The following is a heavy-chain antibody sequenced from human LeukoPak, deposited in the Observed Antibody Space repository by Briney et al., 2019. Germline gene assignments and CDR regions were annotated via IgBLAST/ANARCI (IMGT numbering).Heavy chain of an antibody. J-gene: IGHJ4*02. CDR2: ISGSGGYT. CDR3: AKDLSSWNYRGGNY. V-gene: IGHV3-23*01. Sequence: PGGSLRLSCAASGFTFSSYAMNWVRQAPGKGLEWVSAISGSGGYTYYADSVKGRLTISRDNSKNTLYLQMNSLRAEDTAVYYCAKDLSSWNYRGGNYWGQGTLVTVSS. CDR1: GFTFSSYA. D-gene: IGHD1-7*01.